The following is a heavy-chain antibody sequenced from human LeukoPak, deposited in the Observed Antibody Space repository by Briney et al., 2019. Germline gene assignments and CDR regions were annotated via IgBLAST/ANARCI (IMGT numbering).Heavy chain of an antibody. D-gene: IGHD3-22*01. J-gene: IGHJ4*02. CDR3: TRPIYYDSSGYYAQSN. V-gene: IGHV3-73*01. CDR2: KANSYAT. Sequence: KANSYATAYAASVKGRFTISRDDSKNTAYLQMNSLKTEDTAVYYCTRPIYYDSSGYYAQSNWGQGTLVTVSS.